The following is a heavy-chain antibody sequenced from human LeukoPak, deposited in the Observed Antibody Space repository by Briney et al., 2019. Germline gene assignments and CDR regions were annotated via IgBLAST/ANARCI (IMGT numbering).Heavy chain of an antibody. CDR2: TWDDGGKK. D-gene: IGHD4-23*01. J-gene: IGHJ3*02. CDR3: ATLTTVVLDAFDI. V-gene: IGHV3-33*03. Sequence: GGSLRLSCAASGFTFSSYAMSWVRQAPGKGLEWVAVTWDDGGKKYYADSVKGRFTISRDNAKNSLYLQMNSLRAEDTAVYYCATLTTVVLDAFDIWGQGTMVTVSS. CDR1: GFTFSSYA.